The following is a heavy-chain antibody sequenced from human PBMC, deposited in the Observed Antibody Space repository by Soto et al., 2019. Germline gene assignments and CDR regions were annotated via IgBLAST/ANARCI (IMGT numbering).Heavy chain of an antibody. D-gene: IGHD3-22*01. CDR3: ARAMDSFSSGYYWGAYFDY. Sequence: SETLSLTYAVSRGSISPHYWSWIRQSPGKGLEWIGYVYYTGSTDDNPSLKRRVSISVDTYKNQFALKLSSVTAADTAVYYCARAMDSFSSGYYWGAYFDYWGQGALVTVSS. J-gene: IGHJ4*02. V-gene: IGHV4-59*11. CDR2: VYYTGST. CDR1: RGSISPHY.